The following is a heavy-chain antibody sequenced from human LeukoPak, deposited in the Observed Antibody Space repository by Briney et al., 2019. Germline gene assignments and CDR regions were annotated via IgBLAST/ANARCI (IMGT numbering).Heavy chain of an antibody. CDR2: MSDDGSNR. Sequence: VGSLRLSCSASGFTFSNYAMHRVRQAPRKGLEWVAVMSDDGSNRYYAGSVKGRFTISRDNSKNTLYLLMNSRRAEDTAVYYCAKCTSSWQIVGHDAFDIWGHGTMVTVSS. D-gene: IGHD2-15*01. CDR1: GFTFSNYA. CDR3: AKCTSSWQIVGHDAFDI. J-gene: IGHJ3*02. V-gene: IGHV3-30*04.